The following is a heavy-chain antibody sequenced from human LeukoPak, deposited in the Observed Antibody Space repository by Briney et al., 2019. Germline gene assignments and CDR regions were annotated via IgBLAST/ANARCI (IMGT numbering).Heavy chain of an antibody. CDR1: GGSVSSGSYY. D-gene: IGHD2-15*01. Sequence: SETLSLTCTVSGGSVSSGSYYWSWIRQPPGKGLEWIGYIYYSGSTNYNPSLKSRVTISVDTSKNQFSLKLSSVTAADTAVYYCAREVVVARDIDYWGQGTLVTVSS. V-gene: IGHV4-61*01. J-gene: IGHJ4*02. CDR2: IYYSGST. CDR3: AREVVVARDIDY.